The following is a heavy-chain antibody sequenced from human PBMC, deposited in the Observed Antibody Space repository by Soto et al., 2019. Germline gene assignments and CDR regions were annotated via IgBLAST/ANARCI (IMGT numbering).Heavy chain of an antibody. CDR3: ARGDTAMVFLGFRDGVPEPDYYYGMDV. V-gene: IGHV4-30-4*02. CDR1: GGSISSGDYY. CDR2: IYYSGST. Sequence: PSETLSLTCTVSGGSISSGDYYWSWIRQPPGKGLEWIGYIYYSGSTYYNPSLKSRVTISVDTSKNQFSLKLSSVTAADTAVYYCARGDTAMVFLGFRDGVPEPDYYYGMDVWGQGTTVTVSS. J-gene: IGHJ6*02. D-gene: IGHD5-18*01.